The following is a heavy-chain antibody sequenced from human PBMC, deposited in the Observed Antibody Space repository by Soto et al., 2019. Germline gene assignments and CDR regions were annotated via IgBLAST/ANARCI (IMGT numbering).Heavy chain of an antibody. Sequence: GRSLRLSCEASGFTFSDYYMSWIRQAPGKGLEWVSYISSSRSTIYYEDSVKGRFTISRDNAKSSLFLQMNSLRADDTAVYYCARERGATRGYYYGMDVWGQGTTVTVSS. CDR2: ISSSRSTI. CDR1: GFTFSDYY. V-gene: IGHV3-11*01. J-gene: IGHJ6*02. D-gene: IGHD1-26*01. CDR3: ARERGATRGYYYGMDV.